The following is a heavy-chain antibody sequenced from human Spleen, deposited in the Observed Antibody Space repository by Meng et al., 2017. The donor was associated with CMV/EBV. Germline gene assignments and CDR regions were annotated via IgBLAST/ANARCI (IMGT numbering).Heavy chain of an antibody. Sequence: QAHSREPGPGLWRPAQTLSLTCTVSGGSISSGSYYWSWIRQPAGKGLEWIGRIYTSGSTNYNPSLKSRVTISVDTSKNQFSLKLSSVTAADTAVYYCARDGGYYDSWSFDYWGQGTLVTVSS. D-gene: IGHD3-22*01. V-gene: IGHV4-61*02. J-gene: IGHJ4*02. CDR1: GGSISSGSYY. CDR3: ARDGGYYDSWSFDY. CDR2: IYTSGST.